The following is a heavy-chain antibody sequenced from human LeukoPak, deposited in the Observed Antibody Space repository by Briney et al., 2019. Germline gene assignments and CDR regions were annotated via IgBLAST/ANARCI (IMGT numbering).Heavy chain of an antibody. V-gene: IGHV3-23*01. Sequence: GGSLRLSCAASAFTFSSYAMSWVRQAPGKGLEWVSTIHGSSVTTYYADSVKGRFTISRDNSKNTLFLQMNSLRAEDTAVYYCARISGSRAWDFDYWGQGTLVSVSS. CDR2: IHGSSVTT. CDR1: AFTFSSYA. CDR3: ARISGSRAWDFDY. D-gene: IGHD1-26*01. J-gene: IGHJ4*02.